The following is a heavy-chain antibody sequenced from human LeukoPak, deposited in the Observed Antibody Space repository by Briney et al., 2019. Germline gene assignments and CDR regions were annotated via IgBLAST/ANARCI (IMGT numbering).Heavy chain of an antibody. CDR3: ARDGYSSSWYPDY. D-gene: IGHD6-13*01. J-gene: IGHJ4*02. CDR2: ISGYNGNT. V-gene: IGHV1-18*01. Sequence: ASVKVSCKASGYTFTSYGISWVRQAPGQGLEWMGWISGYNGNTNYAQKLQGRVTVTTDTSTSTVYMELRSLRSDDTAVFYCARDGYSSSWYPDYWGQGTLVTVSS. CDR1: GYTFTSYG.